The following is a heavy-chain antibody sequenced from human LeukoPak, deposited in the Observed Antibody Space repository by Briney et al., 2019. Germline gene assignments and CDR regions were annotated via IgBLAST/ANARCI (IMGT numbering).Heavy chain of an antibody. CDR3: AKGTGRSTLSWFDP. V-gene: IGHV3-43*01. J-gene: IGHJ5*02. CDR2: ISWDGSTT. D-gene: IGHD1-14*01. Sequence: GGSLRLSCAASGFSFDDYTMHWVRQAPGKGLEWVSLISWDGSTTKYADSVKGRLTIFRDNSKNSLYLQMNSLRIEDTALYYCAKGTGRSTLSWFDPWGQGTLVTVSS. CDR1: GFSFDDYT.